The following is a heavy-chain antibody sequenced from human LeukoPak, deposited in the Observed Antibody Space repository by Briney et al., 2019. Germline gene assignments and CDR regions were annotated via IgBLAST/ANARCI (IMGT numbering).Heavy chain of an antibody. CDR3: AKAGAVVVVAAKYFDY. Sequence: GGSLRLSCAASEFSVGSNYMTWVRQAPGKGLEWVSAISGSGDSTYYEDSVKGRFTISRDNSKNTLYLQMNSLRAEDTAVYYCAKAGAVVVVAAKYFDYWGQGTLVTVSS. D-gene: IGHD2-15*01. J-gene: IGHJ4*02. V-gene: IGHV3-23*01. CDR1: EFSVGSNY. CDR2: ISGSGDST.